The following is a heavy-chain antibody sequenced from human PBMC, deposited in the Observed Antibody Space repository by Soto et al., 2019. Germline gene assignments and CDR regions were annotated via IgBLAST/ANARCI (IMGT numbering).Heavy chain of an antibody. V-gene: IGHV3-30*18. CDR1: GFTFSSYG. Sequence: HPGGSLRLSCAASGFTFSSYGMHWVRQAPGKGLEWVAVISYDGSNKYYADSVKGRFTISRDNSKNTLYLQMNSLRAEDTAVYYCAKDEYIAARLFDYWGQGTLVTVSS. CDR2: ISYDGSNK. J-gene: IGHJ4*02. D-gene: IGHD6-6*01. CDR3: AKDEYIAARLFDY.